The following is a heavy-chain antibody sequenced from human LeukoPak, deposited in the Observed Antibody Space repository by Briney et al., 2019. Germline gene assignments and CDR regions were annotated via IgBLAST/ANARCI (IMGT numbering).Heavy chain of an antibody. D-gene: IGHD6-13*01. V-gene: IGHV4-59*08. J-gene: IGHJ3*02. CDR3: ARARYTNSWYAVDI. CDR2: IYHTGSN. Sequence: GSRRLSCVASGFTVSSSFMTWIRQPPGKGLEWIGYIYHTGSNNYSPSLKSRVTMYVDTSKNQLSLKLSSVTAADTAMYYCARARYTNSWYAVDIWGQGTMVTVSS. CDR1: GFTVSSSF.